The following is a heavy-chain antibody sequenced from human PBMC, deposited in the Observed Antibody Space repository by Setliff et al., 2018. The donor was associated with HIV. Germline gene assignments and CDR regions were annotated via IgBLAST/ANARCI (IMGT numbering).Heavy chain of an antibody. Sequence: SETLSLTCSVSGDSIGTYYWSWIRQAAGKGLEWIGRIYTRGNTNYNPSLRSRVTMSVDTSKNQFSLKVTSVTADDTGIYYCARGPPFVYWGQGLLVTVSS. J-gene: IGHJ4*02. CDR3: ARGPPFVY. CDR1: GDSIGTYY. CDR2: IYTRGNT. V-gene: IGHV4-4*07.